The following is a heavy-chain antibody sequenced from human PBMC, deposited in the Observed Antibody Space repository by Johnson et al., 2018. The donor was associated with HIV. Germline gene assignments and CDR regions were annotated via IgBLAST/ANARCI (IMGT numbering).Heavy chain of an antibody. CDR1: GFTFSDYY. CDR2: ISSSASTI. V-gene: IGHV3-11*04. D-gene: IGHD3-22*01. Sequence: QVQLVESGGGLVKPGGSLRLSCAASGFTFSDYYMGWIRQTPGKGLEWVSYISSSASTIYYADSVKGRFTISRDNAKNSLFLQMNSLRAEDTAVYYCARCYDSSAYYYVGAFDIWGQGTMVTVSS. J-gene: IGHJ3*02. CDR3: ARCYDSSAYYYVGAFDI.